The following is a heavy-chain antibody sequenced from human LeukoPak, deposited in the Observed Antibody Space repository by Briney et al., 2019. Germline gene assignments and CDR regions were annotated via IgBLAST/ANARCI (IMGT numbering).Heavy chain of an antibody. V-gene: IGHV5-10-1*01. CDR2: IDPSDSYT. D-gene: IGHD6-19*01. Sequence: GESLKISCKGSGYTFTSYWISWVRQMPGKGLEWMGKIDPSDSYTSYSPSFQGHVTISADKSISAAFLQWSSLKASDTAMYYCARRGIAVAGGYYFDYWGQGTLVTVSS. J-gene: IGHJ4*02. CDR1: GYTFTSYW. CDR3: ARRGIAVAGGYYFDY.